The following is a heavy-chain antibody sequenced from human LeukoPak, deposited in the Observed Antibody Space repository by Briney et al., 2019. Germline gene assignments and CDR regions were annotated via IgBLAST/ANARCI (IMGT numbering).Heavy chain of an antibody. D-gene: IGHD5-12*01. CDR3: ARAGGRDFHFDS. V-gene: IGHV4-4*02. J-gene: IGHJ4*02. CDR1: GGSITNSYW. Sequence: SETLSLTCTVSGGSITNSYWWTWVRQSPGKGLEWVGEIYYSGSTNFNPSLKSRVTMSVDKSKNQFSLKLSSVTAADTAFYFCARAGGRDFHFDSWGQGTLVTVSS. CDR2: IYYSGST.